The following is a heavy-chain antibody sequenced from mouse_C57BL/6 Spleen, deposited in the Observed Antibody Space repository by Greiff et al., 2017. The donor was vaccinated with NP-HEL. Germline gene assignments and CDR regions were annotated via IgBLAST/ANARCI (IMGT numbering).Heavy chain of an antibody. J-gene: IGHJ2*01. V-gene: IGHV1-26*01. D-gene: IGHD1-1*01. CDR1: GYTFTDYY. Sequence: EVQLQQSGPELVKPGASVKISCKASGYTFTDYYMNWVKQSHGKSLEWIGDINPNNGGTSYNQKFKGKATLTVDKSSSTAYMELRSLTSEDSAVYYCARRTTCFDFWGQGTTLPVSS. CDR2: INPNNGGT. CDR3: ARRTTCFDF.